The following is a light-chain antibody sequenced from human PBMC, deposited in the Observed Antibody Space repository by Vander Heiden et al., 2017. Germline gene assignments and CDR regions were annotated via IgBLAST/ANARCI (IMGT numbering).Light chain of an antibody. CDR2: GAS. V-gene: IGKV1-39*01. CDR3: QQTDTSPLT. Sequence: DIQMTQSPSSLAASVGDRVTIACRASQNVITYLAWYQQTPGKAPKLLISGASTLQSGVPSRFSGSGSESDFTLTITSVQPEDFATYFCQQTDTSPLTFGGGTKVXIK. CDR1: QNVITY. J-gene: IGKJ4*01.